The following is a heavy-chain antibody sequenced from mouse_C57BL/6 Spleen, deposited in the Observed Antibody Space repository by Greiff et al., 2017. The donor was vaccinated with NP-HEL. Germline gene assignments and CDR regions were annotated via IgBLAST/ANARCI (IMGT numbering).Heavy chain of an antibody. Sequence: VQLQQSGPELVKPGASVKMSCKASGYTFTDYNMHWVKQSHGKSLEWIGYINPNNGGTSYNQKFKGKATLTVNKSSSTAYMELRSLTSEDSAVYYCARSTMILREAMDYWGQGTSVTVSS. J-gene: IGHJ4*01. V-gene: IGHV1-22*01. CDR2: INPNNGGT. CDR1: GYTFTDYN. D-gene: IGHD2-4*01. CDR3: ARSTMILREAMDY.